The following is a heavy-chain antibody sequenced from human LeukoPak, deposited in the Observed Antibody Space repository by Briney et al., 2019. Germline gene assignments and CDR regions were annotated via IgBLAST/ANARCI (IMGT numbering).Heavy chain of an antibody. CDR1: GGSINIYY. CDR3: VRDRELNY. CDR2: IYNSGST. J-gene: IGHJ4*02. Sequence: SETLSLTCTIFGGSINIYYWSWIRQPPGKGLEWIGYIYNSGSTNYNPSLKSRVTISGDTSRNQFSLKLRSVTAADTAVYYCVRDRELNYWGQGTLVTVSS. V-gene: IGHV4-59*01. D-gene: IGHD1-26*01.